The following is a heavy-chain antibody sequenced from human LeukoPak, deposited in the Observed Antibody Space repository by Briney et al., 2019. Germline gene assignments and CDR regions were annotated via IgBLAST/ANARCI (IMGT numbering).Heavy chain of an antibody. V-gene: IGHV4-59*01. D-gene: IGHD3-3*01. Sequence: SETLSLTCTVSGGSIRSYYWSWIRQPPGKELEWIGYIYYSGSTNYNPSLKSRVTISVDTSKTRFSLTLSSVTAADTAVYYCAGGLTAIFGVVSHPGHYWGQGTVVTVSS. CDR1: GGSIRSYY. CDR3: AGGLTAIFGVVSHPGHY. J-gene: IGHJ4*02. CDR2: IYYSGST.